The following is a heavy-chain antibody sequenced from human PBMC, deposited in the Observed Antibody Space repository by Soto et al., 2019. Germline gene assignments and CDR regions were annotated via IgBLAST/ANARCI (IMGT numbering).Heavy chain of an antibody. CDR1: GGSISSGGYS. V-gene: IGHV4-30-2*01. J-gene: IGHJ5*02. Sequence: QLQLQESGSGLVKPSQTLSLTCAVSGGSISSGGYSWSWIRQPPGKGLEWIGYMYHSGSTYYNPSLKSRVTISVDRSKNQFSLKLSSVTAADPAVYYCARVPGPWGQGTLVTVSS. CDR3: ARVPGP. CDR2: MYHSGST.